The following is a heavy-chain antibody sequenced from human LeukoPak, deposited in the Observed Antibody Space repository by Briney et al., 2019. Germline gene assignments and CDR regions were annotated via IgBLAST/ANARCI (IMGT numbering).Heavy chain of an antibody. Sequence: SETLSLTCTVSGGSISSYYWSWIRQPAGKGLEWIGRIYTSGSTNYNPSLKSRVTMSVDTSKNQFSPKLSSVTAADTAVYYCASGVGYDILTGYYSPDYWGQGTLVTVSS. J-gene: IGHJ4*02. V-gene: IGHV4-4*07. D-gene: IGHD3-9*01. CDR2: IYTSGST. CDR3: ASGVGYDILTGYYSPDY. CDR1: GGSISSYY.